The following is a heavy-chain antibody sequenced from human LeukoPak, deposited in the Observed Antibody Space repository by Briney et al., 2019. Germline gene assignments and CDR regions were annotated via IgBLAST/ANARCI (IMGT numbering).Heavy chain of an antibody. V-gene: IGHV3-21*01. CDR2: ISSSSSYI. D-gene: IGHD1-26*01. CDR1: GFTFSSYS. CDR3: ASFPSERYSGSYFGWLGV. J-gene: IGHJ6*04. Sequence: GGSLRLSCAASGFTFSSYSMNWVRQAPGKGLEWVSSISSSSSYIYYADSVKGRFTISRDNAKNSLYLQMNSLRAEDTAVYYCASFPSERYSGSYFGWLGVWGKGTTVTVSS.